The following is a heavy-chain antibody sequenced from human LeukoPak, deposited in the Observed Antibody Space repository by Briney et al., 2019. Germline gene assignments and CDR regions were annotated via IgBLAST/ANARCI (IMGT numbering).Heavy chain of an antibody. D-gene: IGHD6-13*01. CDR1: GGSISSYY. Sequence: SATLSLTCTVSGGSISSYYWCWIRQPPGKGLGWIGYIYYSGSTNYNPSLKSRVTISVDTSKNQFSLKLSSVTAADTAVYYCARGVAPSIAAAGTILSFDYWGQGTLVTVSA. J-gene: IGHJ4*02. CDR3: ARGVAPSIAAAGTILSFDY. V-gene: IGHV4-59*01. CDR2: IYYSGST.